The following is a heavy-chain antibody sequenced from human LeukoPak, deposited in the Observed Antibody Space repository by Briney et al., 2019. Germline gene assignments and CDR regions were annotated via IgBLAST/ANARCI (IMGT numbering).Heavy chain of an antibody. V-gene: IGHV7-4-1*02. CDR2: INTNTGNP. Sequence: GASVKVSCKASGYTFTSYAMNWVRQAPGQGLEWMGWINTNTGNPTYAQGFIGRFVFSLDTSVSTAYLQISSLKAEDTAVYYCARIRVGYDILTGRGDLVYWGQGTLVTVSS. J-gene: IGHJ4*02. D-gene: IGHD3-9*01. CDR3: ARIRVGYDILTGRGDLVY. CDR1: GYTFTSYA.